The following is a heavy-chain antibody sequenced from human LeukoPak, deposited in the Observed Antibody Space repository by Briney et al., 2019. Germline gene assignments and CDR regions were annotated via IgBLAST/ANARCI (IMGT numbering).Heavy chain of an antibody. CDR2: IIPIFGTA. CDR1: GGTFSSYA. Sequence: SVKVSCKASGGTFSSYAISWVRQAPGQGLEWMGGIIPIFGTANYAQKFQGRVTITADKSTSTAYMELSSLRSEDTAVYYCAGATAATTYYYYMDVWGKGTTVTVSS. J-gene: IGHJ6*03. D-gene: IGHD2-15*01. CDR3: AGATAATTYYYYMDV. V-gene: IGHV1-69*06.